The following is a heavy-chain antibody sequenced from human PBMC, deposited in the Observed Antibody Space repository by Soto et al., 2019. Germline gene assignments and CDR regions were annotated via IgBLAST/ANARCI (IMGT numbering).Heavy chain of an antibody. Sequence: ASVKVSCKASGYTFTSYGISWVRQAPGQGLEWMGWISAYNGNTNYAQKLQGRVTMTTDTSTSTAYMELRSLRSDDTAVYYCARARFAERFGELSPNYFDYWGQGTLVTVSS. CDR2: ISAYNGNT. D-gene: IGHD3-16*02. CDR1: GYTFTSYG. V-gene: IGHV1-18*01. J-gene: IGHJ4*02. CDR3: ARARFAERFGELSPNYFDY.